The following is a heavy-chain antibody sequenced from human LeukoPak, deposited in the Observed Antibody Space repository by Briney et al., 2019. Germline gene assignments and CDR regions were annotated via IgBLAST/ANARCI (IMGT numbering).Heavy chain of an antibody. CDR3: TRDPRYLYVSSAYYPHYFDY. J-gene: IGHJ4*02. CDR1: GYTFTSYY. D-gene: IGHD3-22*01. CDR2: INPSGGST. Sequence: ASVKVSCKASGYTFTSYYMHWVRQAPGQGLEWMGIINPSGGSTSYAQKFQGRVTMTRDTSTSTVYMELSSLRSEDTAVYYCTRDPRYLYVSSAYYPHYFDYWGQGTLVTVSS. V-gene: IGHV1-46*01.